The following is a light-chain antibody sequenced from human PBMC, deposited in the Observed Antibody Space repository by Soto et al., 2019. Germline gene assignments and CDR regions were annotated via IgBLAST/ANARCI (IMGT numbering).Light chain of an antibody. V-gene: IGLV2-14*03. CDR1: SSDVGGFNY. Sequence: QSVLTQPASVSGSPGQSITISCTGTSSDVGGFNYVSWYQQHPGKAPKLMIYDVTNRPSGVPYRFSGSKSGNTASLTISGLQAEDEADYYCNSYTSSSTDVFGTGTKLTVL. CDR2: DVT. J-gene: IGLJ1*01. CDR3: NSYTSSSTDV.